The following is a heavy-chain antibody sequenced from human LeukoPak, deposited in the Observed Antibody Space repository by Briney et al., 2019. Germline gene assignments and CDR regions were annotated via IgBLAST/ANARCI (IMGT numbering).Heavy chain of an antibody. V-gene: IGHV1-69*05. CDR3: AAPGDDFWHSGYVY. Sequence: ASVKVSCKASGGTFSSYAISWVRQAPGQGLEWMGGIIPIFGTANYAQKFQGRVTITTDESTSTAYMELSSLRSEDTAVYYCAAPGDDFWHSGYVYWDQGTLVTVSS. D-gene: IGHD3-3*01. J-gene: IGHJ4*02. CDR1: GGTFSSYA. CDR2: IIPIFGTA.